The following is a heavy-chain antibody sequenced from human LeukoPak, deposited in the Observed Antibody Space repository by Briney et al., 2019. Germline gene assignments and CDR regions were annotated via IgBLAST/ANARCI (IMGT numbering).Heavy chain of an antibody. CDR1: GGSISSGDYY. V-gene: IGHV4-30-4*08. CDR2: IYYSGST. CDR3: ARVGGITIFGADY. Sequence: SETLSLTCTVSGGSISSGDYYWSWIRQPPGKGLEWIGYIYYSGSTYYNPSLKSRVTISVDTSKNQFSLKLSSVTAADTAVYYCARVGGITIFGADYWGQGTLVTVSS. D-gene: IGHD3-3*01. J-gene: IGHJ4*02.